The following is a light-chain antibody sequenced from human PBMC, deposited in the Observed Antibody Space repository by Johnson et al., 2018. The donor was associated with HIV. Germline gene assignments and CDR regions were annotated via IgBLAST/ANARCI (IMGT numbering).Light chain of an antibody. CDR1: SSNIGNNY. V-gene: IGLV1-51*02. CDR3: GTWDNSLRAVV. J-gene: IGLJ1*01. CDR2: ENN. Sequence: QSLLTQPPSVSAAPGQKVTISCSGSSSNIGNNYVSWYQQLPGTAPKLLMYENNKRPSGIPDRFSGSKSGPSATLDITGLQTGDEADYYCGTWDNSLRAVVFGTGNEVTVL.